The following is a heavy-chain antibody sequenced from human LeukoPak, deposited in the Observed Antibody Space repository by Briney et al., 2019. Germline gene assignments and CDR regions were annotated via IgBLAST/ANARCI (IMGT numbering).Heavy chain of an antibody. CDR2: MNPNSGNT. Sequence: GASVKVSCKASGYTFTSYDINWVRQATGQGLEWTGWMNPNSGNTGYAQKFQGRVTMTRNTSISTAYMELNSLRSEDTAVYYCARAVAGGSYYGMDVWGQGTTVTVSS. D-gene: IGHD6-19*01. CDR1: GYTFTSYD. CDR3: ARAVAGGSYYGMDV. J-gene: IGHJ6*02. V-gene: IGHV1-8*01.